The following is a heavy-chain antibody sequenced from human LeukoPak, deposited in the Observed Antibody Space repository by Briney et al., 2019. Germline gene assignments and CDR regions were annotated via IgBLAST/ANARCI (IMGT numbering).Heavy chain of an antibody. J-gene: IGHJ3*02. CDR2: VTPSGDPT. CDR1: GLSFSASG. D-gene: IGHD3-22*01. CDR3: ARDRPMIVVADAFDI. Sequence: GGSLRLSCAGSGLSFSASGMNWVRQAPGKGLEWVAGVTPSGDPTYYADSVKGRFIISRDNSKNTLYLQMNSLRAEDTAVYYCARDRPMIVVADAFDIWGQGTMVTVSS. V-gene: IGHV3-23*01.